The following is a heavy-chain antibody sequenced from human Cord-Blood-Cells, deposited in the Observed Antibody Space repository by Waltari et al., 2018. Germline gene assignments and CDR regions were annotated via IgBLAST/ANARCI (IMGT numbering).Heavy chain of an antibody. CDR2: IYTSGST. V-gene: IGHV4-4*07. J-gene: IGHJ6*03. Sequence: QVQLQESGPGLVKPSETLSLTCTVSGGSISSYYWSWIRQPAGKGLEWIGRIYTSGSTNYNPSLESRVTMSVDTAKNQFSLKLSSVTAADTAVYYCARDSSGWYYYYDMDVWGKGTTVTVSS. CDR1: GGSISSYY. CDR3: ARDSSGWYYYYDMDV. D-gene: IGHD6-19*01.